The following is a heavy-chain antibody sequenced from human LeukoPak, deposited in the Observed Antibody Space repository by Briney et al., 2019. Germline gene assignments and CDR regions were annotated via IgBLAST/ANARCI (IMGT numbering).Heavy chain of an antibody. V-gene: IGHV4-59*01. Sequence: PSETLSLTCTVSGGSISSYYWSWIRQPPGKGLERIGYIYYSGSTNYNPSLKSRVTISVDTSKNQFSLKLSSVTAADTAVYYCAILGDPQGSGYWGQGTLVTVSS. J-gene: IGHJ4*02. CDR1: GGSISSYY. D-gene: IGHD4-17*01. CDR3: AILGDPQGSGY. CDR2: IYYSGST.